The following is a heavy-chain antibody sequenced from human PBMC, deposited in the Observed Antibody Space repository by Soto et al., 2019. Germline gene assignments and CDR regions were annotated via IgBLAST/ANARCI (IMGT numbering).Heavy chain of an antibody. J-gene: IGHJ4*02. CDR2: ISSSGSSI. Sequence: EVQLVESGGGLVQPGGSLRLSCVASGFTFSRYEMNWVRQAPGKGLEWVAYISSSGSSIFYADSVKGRFSISSDNDNSSLYLLMNSPRVDDTAVYFCARDRGYTTGWYGGALDFWGQGTLVSVSS. D-gene: IGHD6-19*01. CDR1: GFTFSRYE. CDR3: ARDRGYTTGWYGGALDF. V-gene: IGHV3-48*03.